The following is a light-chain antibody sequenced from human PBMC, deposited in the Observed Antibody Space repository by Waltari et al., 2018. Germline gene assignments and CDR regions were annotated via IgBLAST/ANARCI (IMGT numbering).Light chain of an antibody. CDR3: QHYVRLPVT. CDR2: GAS. V-gene: IGKV3-20*01. Sequence: IVLTQSPGTLSLSPGERATLSCRASQSVGTFVVWYQQKPGQAPRLLIQGASTRATGTPDRFSGSGSGTGFSLNISRLEPEDFAMYYCQHYVRLPVTFGQGTKVEI. CDR1: QSVGTF. J-gene: IGKJ1*01.